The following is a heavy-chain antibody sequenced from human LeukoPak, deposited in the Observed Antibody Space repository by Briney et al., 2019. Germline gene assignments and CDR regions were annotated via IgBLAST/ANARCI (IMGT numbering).Heavy chain of an antibody. J-gene: IGHJ6*02. CDR1: GGSFSGYY. Sequence: SETLSLTCAVYGGSFSGYYWSWIRQPPGKGLEWIGEINHSGSTNYNPSLKSRVTISVDTSKNQFSLKLSSVTAADTAVYYCARVSGATITTYYGMDVWGHGTTVTVS. CDR3: ARVSGATITTYYGMDV. V-gene: IGHV4-34*01. D-gene: IGHD4-11*01. CDR2: INHSGST.